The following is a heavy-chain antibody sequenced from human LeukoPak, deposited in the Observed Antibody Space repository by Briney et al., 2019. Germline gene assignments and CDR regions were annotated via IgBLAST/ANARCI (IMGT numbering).Heavy chain of an antibody. D-gene: IGHD3-22*01. CDR3: AKDLPINYYDSSGYGY. J-gene: IGHJ4*02. Sequence: PGGSLRLSCAASGFTFSSYAMSWVRQAPGKGLEWVSAISGSGGSTYYADSVKGRFTISRDNSKNTLYLQMNRLRAEDTAVYYCAKDLPINYYDSSGYGYWGQGTLVTVSS. CDR2: ISGSGGST. V-gene: IGHV3-23*01. CDR1: GFTFSSYA.